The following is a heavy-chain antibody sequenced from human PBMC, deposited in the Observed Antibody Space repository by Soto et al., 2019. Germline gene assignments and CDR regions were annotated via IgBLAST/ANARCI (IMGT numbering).Heavy chain of an antibody. Sequence: QVQLVESGGGVVQPGRSLRLSCAASGFAFSSYAMHWVRQAPGKGLEWVAVISYDGSNKYYADSVKGRFTISRDNSKNTLYLLMNSLRVEDTAVYYCARDAEPVTVVAGNLGFDYWGQGTLLTVSS. V-gene: IGHV3-30-3*01. J-gene: IGHJ4*02. CDR2: ISYDGSNK. CDR1: GFAFSSYA. D-gene: IGHD6-19*01. CDR3: ARDAEPVTVVAGNLGFDY.